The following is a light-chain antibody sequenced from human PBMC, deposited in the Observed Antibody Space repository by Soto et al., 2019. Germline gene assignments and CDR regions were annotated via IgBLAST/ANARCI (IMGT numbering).Light chain of an antibody. CDR2: GAS. J-gene: IGKJ5*01. Sequence: EIVLTQSPGTLSLSPGERATLPCRASQSVSSSYLAWYQQKPGQAPRLLIYGASSRATGIPDRFSGSGSGTDFTLRISRLEPEDFAVYYCQQYGSSQITFGQGTRLEIK. V-gene: IGKV3-20*01. CDR3: QQYGSSQIT. CDR1: QSVSSSY.